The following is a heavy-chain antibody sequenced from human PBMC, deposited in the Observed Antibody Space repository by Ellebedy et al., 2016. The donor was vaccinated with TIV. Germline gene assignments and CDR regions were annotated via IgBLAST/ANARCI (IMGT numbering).Heavy chain of an antibody. Sequence: GGSLRLSXAASEFSFSDYYMSWVRQAPGKGLEWLSYISHTATTIHYADSVKGRFTISRDNSKNSLYLQMNSLRAEDRALYYCAKDAPGGNSVLFDHWGQGTLVTVSS. J-gene: IGHJ4*02. CDR3: AKDAPGGNSVLFDH. V-gene: IGHV3-11*01. CDR2: ISHTATTI. CDR1: EFSFSDYY. D-gene: IGHD4-23*01.